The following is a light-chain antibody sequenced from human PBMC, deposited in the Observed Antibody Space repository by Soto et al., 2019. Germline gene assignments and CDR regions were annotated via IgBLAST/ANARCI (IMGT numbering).Light chain of an antibody. CDR3: QQRFNWPRFT. CDR1: QSVSSY. V-gene: IGKV3-11*01. Sequence: EIVLTQSPATLSLSPGERATLSCRASQSVSSYLAWYQQKPGQAPRLLLYDASNRATGIPARFSGGGSGTDFTLTISSLEPEDFAFYYCQQRFNWPRFTFGQGTKLEIK. J-gene: IGKJ2*01. CDR2: DAS.